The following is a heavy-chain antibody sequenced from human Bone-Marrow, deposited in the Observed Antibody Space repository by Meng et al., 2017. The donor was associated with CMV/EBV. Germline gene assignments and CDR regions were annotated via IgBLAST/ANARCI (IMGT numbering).Heavy chain of an antibody. V-gene: IGHV3-21*01. D-gene: IGHD2-2*01. CDR2: ISSSSSYI. CDR3: ARDRGYCSSTSCPVGWFDP. Sequence: GGSLRLSCAASGFTFSSYSMNWVRQAPGKGLEWVSSISSSSSYIYYADSVKGRFTISRDNAKNSLYLQMNSLRAEDTAVYYCARDRGYCSSTSCPVGWFDPWGQGPLVTGSS. J-gene: IGHJ5*02. CDR1: GFTFSSYS.